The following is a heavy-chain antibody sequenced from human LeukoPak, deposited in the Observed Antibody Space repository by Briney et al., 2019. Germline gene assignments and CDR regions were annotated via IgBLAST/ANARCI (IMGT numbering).Heavy chain of an antibody. CDR1: GFTVSSNY. V-gene: IGHV3-53*01. J-gene: IGHJ4*02. D-gene: IGHD3-10*01. Sequence: GGSLRLSCAASGFTVSSNYMSWVRQAPGKGLEWVSVIYSGGSTYYADSVKGRFTISRDNAKNSLYLQMNSLRAEDTAVYYCARGYYVSGNKYYFDYWGQGTLVPVSS. CDR3: ARGYYVSGNKYYFDY. CDR2: IYSGGST.